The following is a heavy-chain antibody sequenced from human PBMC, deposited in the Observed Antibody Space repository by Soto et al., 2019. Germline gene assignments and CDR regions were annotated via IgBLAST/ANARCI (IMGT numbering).Heavy chain of an antibody. CDR2: IGTAGDT. V-gene: IGHV3-13*01. CDR3: AREWAAAGTSYGMDV. D-gene: IGHD6-13*01. CDR1: GFTFSSYD. Sequence: GGSLRLSCAASGFTFSSYDMHWVRQATGKGLEWVSAIGTAGDTYYPGSVKGRFTISRENAKNSLYLQMNSLRAEDTAVYYCAREWAAAGTSYGMDVWGQGTTVTVSS. J-gene: IGHJ6*02.